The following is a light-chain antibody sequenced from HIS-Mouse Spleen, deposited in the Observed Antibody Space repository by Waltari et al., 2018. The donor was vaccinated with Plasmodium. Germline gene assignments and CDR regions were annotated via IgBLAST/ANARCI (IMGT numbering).Light chain of an antibody. V-gene: IGKV3-15*01. J-gene: IGKJ3*01. CDR2: GAS. CDR1: QSFSSN. Sequence: EIVMTQSPATLSVSTGARATLSCRASQSFSSNLAWYQQKPGQAPRLLIYGASTRATGIPARFSGSGSGTEFTLTISSLQSEDFAVYYCQQYNNWSFTFGPGTKVDIK. CDR3: QQYNNWSFT.